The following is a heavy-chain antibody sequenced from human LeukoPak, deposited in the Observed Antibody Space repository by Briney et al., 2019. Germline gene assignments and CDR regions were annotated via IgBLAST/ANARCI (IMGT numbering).Heavy chain of an antibody. CDR1: GFTLSRYW. V-gene: IGHV3-7*01. CDR3: ARDLYDILTGYYMNNDY. Sequence: PPGGSLRLSCAASGFTLSRYWMSWVRQAPGKGLEWVANIKQDGSEKYYVDSVKGRFTISRDNAKNSLYLQMNSLRAEDTAVYYCARDLYDILTGYYMNNDYWGQGTLVTVSS. D-gene: IGHD3-9*01. J-gene: IGHJ4*02. CDR2: IKQDGSEK.